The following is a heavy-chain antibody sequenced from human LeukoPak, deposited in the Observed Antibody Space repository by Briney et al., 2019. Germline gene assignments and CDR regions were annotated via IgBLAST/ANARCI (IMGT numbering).Heavy chain of an antibody. J-gene: IGHJ6*03. CDR2: IRYDGSNK. Sequence: GGSLRLSCAASGFTFSSYAMSWVRQAPGKGLEWVAFIRYDGSNKYYADSVKGRFTISRDNSKNTLYLQMNSLRPEDTAVYYCARELGDRMEYYMDVWGKGTTVTVSS. CDR3: ARELGDRMEYYMDV. CDR1: GFTFSSYA. V-gene: IGHV3-30*02. D-gene: IGHD1-1*01.